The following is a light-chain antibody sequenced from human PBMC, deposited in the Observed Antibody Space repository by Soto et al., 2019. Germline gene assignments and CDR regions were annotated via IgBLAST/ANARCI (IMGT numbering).Light chain of an antibody. CDR1: QSVSSN. J-gene: IGKJ2*01. V-gene: IGKV3-15*01. CDR3: QHYNTWPPLKYT. CDR2: GAS. Sequence: EIVMTQSPATLSVSPGDRATLSCRASQSVSSNLAWYQQKPGQAPRLLIYGASTRAAGIPARFSGSGSGTEFTLTIRTLESEDFAVYYCQHYNTWPPLKYTFGEGTKREIK.